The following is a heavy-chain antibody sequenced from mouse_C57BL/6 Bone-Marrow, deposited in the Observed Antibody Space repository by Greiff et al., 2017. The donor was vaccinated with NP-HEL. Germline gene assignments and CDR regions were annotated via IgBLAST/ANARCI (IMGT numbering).Heavy chain of an antibody. CDR3: ARFFDCYHGDFDY. CDR1: RYTFTSYG. J-gene: IGHJ2*01. V-gene: IGHV1-81*01. D-gene: IGHD2-3*01. Sequence: VQLQQSGAELVRPGASVKLSCKASRYTFTSYGISWVKQRTGQGLEWIGEIYPRSGNTYYNEKFKGKATLTADKSSSTAYMELRSLTSEDSAVYFCARFFDCYHGDFDYWGQGTTLTVSS. CDR2: IYPRSGNT.